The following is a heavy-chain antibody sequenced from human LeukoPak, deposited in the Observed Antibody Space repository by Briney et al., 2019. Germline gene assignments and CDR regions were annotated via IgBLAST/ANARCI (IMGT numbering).Heavy chain of an antibody. Sequence: GESLQISCKGSCTSCTSYWIGGLRPLPGKGLEWMGIIYPGDSDTSYSPAFQGQVTISADKSISTAYLESRNQKAEDTAKYYCARTARTSPWYFDLWGRGTLVTVSS. V-gene: IGHV5-51*01. CDR2: IYPGDSDT. J-gene: IGHJ2*01. CDR3: ARTARTSPWYFDL. CDR1: CTSCTSYW. D-gene: IGHD6-6*01.